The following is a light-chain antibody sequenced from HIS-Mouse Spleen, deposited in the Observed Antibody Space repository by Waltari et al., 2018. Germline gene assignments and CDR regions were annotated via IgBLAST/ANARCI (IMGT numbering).Light chain of an antibody. CDR1: SSNIGSNY. J-gene: IGLJ3*02. V-gene: IGLV1-47*01. CDR2: RNN. CDR3: AAWDDSPSGPV. Sequence: QSVLTQPPSASGTPGQRVTISCSGRSSNIGSNYVYWYQQLPGTAPKLLIYRNNPRPSGVPDRFSGSKSGTSASLAISGLRSEDEADYYCAAWDDSPSGPVFGGGTKLTVL.